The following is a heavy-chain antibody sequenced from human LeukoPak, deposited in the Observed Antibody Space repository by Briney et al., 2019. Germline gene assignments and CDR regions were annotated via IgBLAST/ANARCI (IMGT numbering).Heavy chain of an antibody. V-gene: IGHV4-31*03. CDR3: ARAISSGWPTFDY. D-gene: IGHD6-19*01. CDR1: GGSISSGGYY. CDR2: IYYSGST. Sequence: SQTLSLTCTVSGGSISSGGYYWRWIRQHPGKGLEWIGYIYYSGSTYYNPSLKSRVTISVDTSKNQFSLKLSSVTAADTAVYYCARAISSGWPTFDYWGQGTLVTVSS. J-gene: IGHJ4*02.